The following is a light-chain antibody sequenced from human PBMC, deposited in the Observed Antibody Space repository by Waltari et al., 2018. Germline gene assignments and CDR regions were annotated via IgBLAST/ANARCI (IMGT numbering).Light chain of an antibody. V-gene: IGLV1-40*01. J-gene: IGLJ1*01. CDR2: ANN. Sequence: QSVLTQPPSMSWAPGQIVTISCPGSSPNIGAHYAVHWYQHPPETPPKLLIYANNNRPSEVPDRFSASKSGTSAFLAIAGLQPEDEADYYCQSFDASLGYVFGTGTRVTVL. CDR1: SPNIGAHYA. CDR3: QSFDASLGYV.